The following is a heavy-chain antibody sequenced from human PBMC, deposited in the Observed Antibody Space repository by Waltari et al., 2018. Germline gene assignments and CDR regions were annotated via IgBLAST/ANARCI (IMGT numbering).Heavy chain of an antibody. Sequence: QLQLQESGPGLVKPSETLSLTCTVSGGPLRRISSHWGSVRHPPRKGLEWIGSIYYSGSTYYNPSLKSRVTISVDTSKNQFSLKLSSVTAADTAVYYCARPPFSSGWYGDWFDPWGQGTLVTVSS. J-gene: IGHJ5*02. CDR3: ARPPFSSGWYGDWFDP. D-gene: IGHD6-19*01. CDR1: GGPLRRISSH. V-gene: IGHV4-39*01. CDR2: IYYSGST.